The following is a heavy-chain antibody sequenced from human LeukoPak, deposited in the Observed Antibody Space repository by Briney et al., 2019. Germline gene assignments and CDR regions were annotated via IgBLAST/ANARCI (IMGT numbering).Heavy chain of an antibody. D-gene: IGHD3-10*01. Sequence: GGSLRLSCAASGFTFSSYGMHWVRQAPGKGLEWVAVIWYDGSNKYYADSMKGRFTISRDNSKNTLYLQMNSLRAEDTAVYYCARDRRITMVRGVPDYWGQGTLVTVSS. J-gene: IGHJ4*02. CDR3: ARDRRITMVRGVPDY. CDR2: IWYDGSNK. V-gene: IGHV3-33*01. CDR1: GFTFSSYG.